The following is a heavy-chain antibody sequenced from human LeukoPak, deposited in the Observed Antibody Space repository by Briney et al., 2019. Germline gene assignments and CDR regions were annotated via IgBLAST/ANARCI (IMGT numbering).Heavy chain of an antibody. V-gene: IGHV4-34*01. CDR1: GGSFSGYY. CDR3: ARASGGDGSGSL. CDR2: INHSGST. Sequence: TASETLSLTCAVYGGSFSGYYWSWIRQPPGKGLEWIGEINHSGSTYYNPSLKSRVTISVDTSKNQFSLKLSSVTAADTAMYYCARASGGDGSGSLWGQGTLVTVSS. D-gene: IGHD3-10*01. J-gene: IGHJ4*02.